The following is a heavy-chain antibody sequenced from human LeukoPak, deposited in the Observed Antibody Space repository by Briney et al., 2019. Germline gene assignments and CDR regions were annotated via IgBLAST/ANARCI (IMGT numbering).Heavy chain of an antibody. J-gene: IGHJ4*02. Sequence: PSDTLSLTCTVSGGSISPYYWSWIRQPPGKELEWIAFIFYSGSAHYNPSLTSRATISVDTSKNQLSLKLTSVTAADTAVYYCARHSGASPHYFDYWGQGTLVTVSS. CDR2: IFYSGSA. D-gene: IGHD1-26*01. V-gene: IGHV4-59*08. CDR3: ARHSGASPHYFDY. CDR1: GGSISPYY.